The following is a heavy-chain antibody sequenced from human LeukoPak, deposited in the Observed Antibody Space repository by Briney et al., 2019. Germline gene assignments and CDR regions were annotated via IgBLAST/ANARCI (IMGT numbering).Heavy chain of an antibody. Sequence: SVKVSCKASGGTFSSYAISWVRQAPGQGLEWMGGIIPIFGTANYAQKFQGRVTITADESTSTAYMELSSLRSEDTAVYYCARTLHNCDAFDIWGQGTVVTVSS. D-gene: IGHD1-1*01. J-gene: IGHJ3*02. CDR3: ARTLHNCDAFDI. CDR1: GGTFSSYA. V-gene: IGHV1-69*13. CDR2: IIPIFGTA.